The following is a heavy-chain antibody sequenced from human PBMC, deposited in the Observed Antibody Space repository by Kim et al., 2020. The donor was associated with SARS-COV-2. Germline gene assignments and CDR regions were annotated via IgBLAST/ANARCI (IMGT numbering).Heavy chain of an antibody. D-gene: IGHD1-1*01. Sequence: YADSVKGRFTISRDNSKNTLYLQMNSLRAEDTAVYYCAKDSRGTLYGMDVWGQGTTVTVSS. J-gene: IGHJ6*02. CDR3: AKDSRGTLYGMDV. V-gene: IGHV3-33*06.